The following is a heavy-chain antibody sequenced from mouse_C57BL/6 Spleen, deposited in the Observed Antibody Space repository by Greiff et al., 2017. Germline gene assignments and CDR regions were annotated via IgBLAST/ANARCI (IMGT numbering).Heavy chain of an antibody. D-gene: IGHD2-1*01. Sequence: QVQLQQSGPGILQPSPTLSLTCSFSGFSLSTFGMGVGWLRPPSGKGLEWLAHIWWDDDKYYNPVLKSRHTTSKDTSKNHVFLKIANVDTADTATYDCARMNGNPYYFDCWGQGTTLTVSS. CDR2: IWWDDDK. CDR1: GFSLSTFGMG. J-gene: IGHJ2*01. V-gene: IGHV8-8*01. CDR3: ARMNGNPYYFDC.